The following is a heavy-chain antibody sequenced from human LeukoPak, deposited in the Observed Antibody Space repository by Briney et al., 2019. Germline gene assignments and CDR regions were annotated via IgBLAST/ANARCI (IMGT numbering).Heavy chain of an antibody. V-gene: IGHV3-9*01. CDR2: ISWNSGSI. D-gene: IGHD6-19*01. CDR3: AKMSPYSSGWYATDY. CDR1: GFRFDDYA. Sequence: GGSLRLSCAASGFRFDDYAMHWVRQAPGKGLEWVSGISWNSGSIGYADSVKGRFTISRDNAKNSLYLQMNSLRAEDTALYYCAKMSPYSSGWYATDYWGQGTLVTVSS. J-gene: IGHJ4*02.